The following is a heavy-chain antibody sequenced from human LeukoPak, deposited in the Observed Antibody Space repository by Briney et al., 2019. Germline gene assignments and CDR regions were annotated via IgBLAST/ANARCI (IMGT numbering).Heavy chain of an antibody. D-gene: IGHD1-7*01. V-gene: IGHV3-23*01. Sequence: GGSLRLSCEASGHTFTNSALGWLRQAPGKGLEWVSGMSAGTDTYYADSVRGRFTISRDISKDTLYLQMDSLRADDTGVYYCAIGCHCNYGLSSWFDPWGQGTLVIVSS. CDR3: AIGCHCNYGLSSWFDP. CDR2: MSAGTDT. CDR1: GHTFTNSA. J-gene: IGHJ5*02.